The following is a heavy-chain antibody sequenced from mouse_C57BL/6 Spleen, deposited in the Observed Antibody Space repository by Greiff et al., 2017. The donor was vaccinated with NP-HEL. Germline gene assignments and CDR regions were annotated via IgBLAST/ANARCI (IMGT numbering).Heavy chain of an antibody. CDR1: GYTFTSYW. D-gene: IGHD1-1*01. Sequence: QVQLQQPGAELVRPGSSVKLSCKASGYTFTSYWMHWVKQRPIQGLEWIGNIDPSDSETHYNQKFKDKATLTVDKSSSTAYMQLSSLTSEDSAVYYYARGRYGSPWFAYWGQGTLVTVSA. CDR2: IDPSDSET. V-gene: IGHV1-52*01. CDR3: ARGRYGSPWFAY. J-gene: IGHJ3*01.